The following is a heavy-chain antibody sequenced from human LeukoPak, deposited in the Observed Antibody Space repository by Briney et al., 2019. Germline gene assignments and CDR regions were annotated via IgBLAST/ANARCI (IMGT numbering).Heavy chain of an antibody. D-gene: IGHD3-22*01. Sequence: GGSLRLSCAASGFTFSSSAMSWVRQAPGKGLEWVSSISGSGSGGSTYYADSVKGRFTISRDNSKNTLYLQMNSLRVEDTAVYYCAKDLDSSGYYGGDYWGQGTLVTVSS. CDR1: GFTFSSSA. CDR3: AKDLDSSGYYGGDY. J-gene: IGHJ4*02. V-gene: IGHV3-23*01. CDR2: ISGSGSGGST.